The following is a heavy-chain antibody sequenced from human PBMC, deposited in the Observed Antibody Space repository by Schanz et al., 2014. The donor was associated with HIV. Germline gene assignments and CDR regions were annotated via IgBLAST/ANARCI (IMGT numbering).Heavy chain of an antibody. V-gene: IGHV1-69*01. J-gene: IGHJ4*02. D-gene: IGHD6-13*01. CDR1: GFTLTSYY. CDR2: IIHIFGTT. Sequence: VQLVQSGAEVRKPGASVKVACRVSGFTLTSYYMHWVRQAPGQGLEWMGGIIHIFGTTNYAPKCQGRVTINVDESTSTAYMELSSLRSEDTAVYYCARDSPVAAGTLDYWGQGTLVTVSS. CDR3: ARDSPVAAGTLDY.